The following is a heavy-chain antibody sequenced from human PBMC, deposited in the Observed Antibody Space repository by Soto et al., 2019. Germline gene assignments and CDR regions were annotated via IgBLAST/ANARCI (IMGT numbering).Heavy chain of an antibody. V-gene: IGHV4-31*03. CDR3: ARDSLSYSSSWYWFDP. Sequence: SETLSLTCTVSGGSISSGGYYWSWIRQHPGKGLEWIGYIYYSGSTYYNPSLKSRVTISVDTSKNQFSLKLSSVTAADTAVYYCARDSLSYSSSWYWFDPWGQGTLVTVSS. CDR2: IYYSGST. D-gene: IGHD6-13*01. J-gene: IGHJ5*02. CDR1: GGSISSGGYY.